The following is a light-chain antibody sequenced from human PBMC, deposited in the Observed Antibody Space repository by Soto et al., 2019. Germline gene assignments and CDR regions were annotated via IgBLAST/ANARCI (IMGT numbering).Light chain of an antibody. J-gene: IGLJ2*01. Sequence: QSALTQPASVSGSPGQSITISCTGTSSDVGGYNYVAWYQQHPGKAPKLMIYDVSNRPSGVSNRFSGSKSGNTASLTISGLQAEYEADYYCSSYTSSSTPVVFGGGTLLAVL. CDR1: SSDVGGYNY. V-gene: IGLV2-14*01. CDR3: SSYTSSSTPVV. CDR2: DVS.